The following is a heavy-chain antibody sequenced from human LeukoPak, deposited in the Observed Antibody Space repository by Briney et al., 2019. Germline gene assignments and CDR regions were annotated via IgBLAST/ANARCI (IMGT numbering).Heavy chain of an antibody. CDR1: GGTFSSYA. J-gene: IGHJ6*02. CDR3: ARESRPGLTGYSNRDYYYYGMDV. Sequence: VASVKVSCKASGGTFSSYAISWVRQAPGQGLEWMGGIIPTFGTANYAQKFQGRVTITADESTSTAYMELSSLRSEDTAVYYCARESRPGLTGYSNRDYYYYGMDVWGQGTTVTVSS. D-gene: IGHD3-9*01. CDR2: IIPTFGTA. V-gene: IGHV1-69*13.